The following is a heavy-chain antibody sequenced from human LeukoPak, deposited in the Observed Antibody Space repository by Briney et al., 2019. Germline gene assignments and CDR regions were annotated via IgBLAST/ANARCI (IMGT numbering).Heavy chain of an antibody. D-gene: IGHD5-12*01. V-gene: IGHV1-8*03. Sequence: ASVKVSCKASGYTFTSYDINWVRQATGQGLEWMGWMNPNSGSTGYAQKFQGRVTITRNTSISTAYMELSGLRSEDTAVYYCARGRSTGYPYYFEYWGQGTVATVCS. CDR1: GYTFTSYD. J-gene: IGHJ4*02. CDR3: ARGRSTGYPYYFEY. CDR2: MNPNSGST.